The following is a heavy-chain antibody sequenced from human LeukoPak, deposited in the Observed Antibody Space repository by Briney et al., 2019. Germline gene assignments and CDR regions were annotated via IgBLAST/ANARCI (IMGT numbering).Heavy chain of an antibody. V-gene: IGHV1-8*01. Sequence: ASVKVSCKASGYTFTSYDINWVRQATGQGLEWMGWMNPNSGNTGYAQKFQGRVTMTRNTSISTAYMELSSLRSEDTAVYYCARDYDYVWGSYRVDAFDIWGQGTMVSVSS. D-gene: IGHD3-16*02. J-gene: IGHJ3*02. CDR3: ARDYDYVWGSYRVDAFDI. CDR1: GYTFTSYD. CDR2: MNPNSGNT.